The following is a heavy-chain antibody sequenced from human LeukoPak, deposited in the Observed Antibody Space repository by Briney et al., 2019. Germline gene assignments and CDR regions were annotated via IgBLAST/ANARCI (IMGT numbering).Heavy chain of an antibody. D-gene: IGHD3-10*01. CDR2: LIPIFGTA. J-gene: IGHJ4*02. CDR1: GGTFSSYA. V-gene: IGHV1-69*06. Sequence: ASVKVSCKASGGTFSSYAISWVRQAPGQGLEWMGGLIPIFGTANYAQKFQGRVTITADKSTSTAYMELSSLRSEDTAVYYCATGSGSYQFDYWGQGTLVTVSS. CDR3: ATGSGSYQFDY.